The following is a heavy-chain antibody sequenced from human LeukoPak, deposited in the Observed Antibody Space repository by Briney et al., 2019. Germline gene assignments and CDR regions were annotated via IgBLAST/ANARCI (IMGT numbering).Heavy chain of an antibody. CDR2: IYYSGST. V-gene: IGHV4-59*08. J-gene: IGHJ4*02. CDR1: GGSINSDY. CDR3: ARGLGGLLSD. D-gene: IGHD3-16*01. Sequence: SETLSLTCTVSGGSINSDYWSWIRKPPGKGLEWIGYIYYSGSTHYNPSLKSRVTISVDTSKKQFSLNLSSVTAADTAVYYCARGLGGLLSDWGQGTLVTVSS.